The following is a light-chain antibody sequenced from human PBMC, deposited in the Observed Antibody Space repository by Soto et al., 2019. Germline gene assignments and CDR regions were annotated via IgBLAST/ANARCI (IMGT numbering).Light chain of an antibody. J-gene: IGKJ1*01. CDR3: QQYMT. CDR2: GAS. CDR1: QSVSSRY. V-gene: IGKV3-20*01. Sequence: EIVLTQSPVTLSLSPGERATLSCRASQSVSSRYLVWYQQKPGQAPRLLIYGASSRATGIPDRFSGSGSGTDFTLTISRLEPEDFAVYYCQQYMTFGQGTKVDIK.